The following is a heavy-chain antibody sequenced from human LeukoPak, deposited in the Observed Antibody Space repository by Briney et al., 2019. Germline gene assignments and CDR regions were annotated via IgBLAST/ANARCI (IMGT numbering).Heavy chain of an antibody. CDR2: INHSGST. Sequence: KTSETLSLTCAVYGGSFSGYYWSWVRPPPGKGLEWIGEINHSGSTNYNTSLKSRDTISVDTSETQFSLKLSSVTAADTAVYYCARARGRSGTNYWGQGTLVTVSS. J-gene: IGHJ4*02. V-gene: IGHV4-34*01. CDR1: GGSFSGYY. CDR3: ARARGRSGTNY. D-gene: IGHD3-10*01.